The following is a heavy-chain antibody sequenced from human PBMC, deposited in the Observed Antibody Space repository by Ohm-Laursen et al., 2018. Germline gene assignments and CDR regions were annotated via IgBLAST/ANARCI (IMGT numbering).Heavy chain of an antibody. CDR2: ISVSGGTT. J-gene: IGHJ4*02. V-gene: IGHV3-23*01. D-gene: IGHD3-22*01. Sequence: SLRLSCAASGFTFSSYAMSWVRQAPGKGLEWVSFISVSGGTTYYRDSVKGRFTISRDNSENSLYLQMNTLRVDDTAVYYCATFYNHAGSGWGRPCDHWGQGTLVTVSA. CDR3: ATFYNHAGSGWGRPCDH. CDR1: GFTFSSYA.